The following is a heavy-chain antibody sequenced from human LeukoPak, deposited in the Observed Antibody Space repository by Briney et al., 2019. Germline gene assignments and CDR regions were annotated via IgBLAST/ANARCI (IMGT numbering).Heavy chain of an antibody. CDR1: GFTFDDYA. CDR2: ISWNSGSI. Sequence: PGGSLRLSCAASGFTFDDYAMHWVRQAPGKGLEWVSGISWNSGSIGYADSVKGRFTISRGNAKNSLYLQMNSLRAEDTALYYCVRCQRKWLSNPFFDYWGQGTLVTVSS. J-gene: IGHJ4*02. V-gene: IGHV3-9*01. CDR3: VRCQRKWLSNPFFDY. D-gene: IGHD3-22*01.